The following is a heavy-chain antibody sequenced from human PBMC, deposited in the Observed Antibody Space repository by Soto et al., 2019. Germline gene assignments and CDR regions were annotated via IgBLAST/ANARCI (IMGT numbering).Heavy chain of an antibody. D-gene: IGHD5-18*01. J-gene: IGHJ6*02. Sequence: SETLSLTCTFSCGSIIRYYWSWIRQPPGKGLEWIGYVYYSGTTNYNPSLRSRVTISVDTSNNQFSLRLSSVTAADTAVYYCSRAPSAYSRGYGMDVWGQGTTVTVSS. CDR1: CGSIIRYY. V-gene: IGHV4-59*01. CDR2: VYYSGTT. CDR3: SRAPSAYSRGYGMDV.